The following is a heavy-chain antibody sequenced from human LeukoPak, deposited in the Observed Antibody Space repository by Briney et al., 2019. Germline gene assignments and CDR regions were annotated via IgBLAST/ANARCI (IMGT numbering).Heavy chain of an antibody. CDR1: GYSISSGYY. CDR2: IYTSGST. J-gene: IGHJ6*03. CDR3: ATSASLYYYIDV. V-gene: IGHV4-61*02. Sequence: SETLSLTCTVSGYSISSGYYWSWIRQPAGKGLEWIGRIYTSGSTSYNPSLESRVTISVDTSKNQFSLQLKLSSVTAADTAVYYCATSASLYYYIDVWGKGTTVTVSS.